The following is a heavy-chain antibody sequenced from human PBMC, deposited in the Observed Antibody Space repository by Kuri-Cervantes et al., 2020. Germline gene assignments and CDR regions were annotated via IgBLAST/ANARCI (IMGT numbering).Heavy chain of an antibody. D-gene: IGHD3-3*01. V-gene: IGHV1-46*01. CDR3: ARVGGSYYDFWSGSEWFDP. J-gene: IGHJ5*02. CDR2: INPSGGRA. Sequence: ASVKVSCKASGYTFTSYFIHWVRQAPGQGLEWMGIINPSGGRANYAQKFQDRVTMTSDTSTSTVFMELSRLRSDDTAVYYCARVGGSYYDFWSGSEWFDPWGQGTLVTVSS. CDR1: GYTFTSYF.